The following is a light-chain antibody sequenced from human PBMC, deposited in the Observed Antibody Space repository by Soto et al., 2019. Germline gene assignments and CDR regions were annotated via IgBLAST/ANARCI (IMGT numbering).Light chain of an antibody. CDR1: SSDVGGYNY. V-gene: IGLV2-14*03. CDR3: SSYTSSSLHV. Sequence: QSALTQPASVSGSPGQSITISCTGTSSDVGGYNYVSWYQQHPGKAPKLMIYDVSNRPSGVSSRFSGSKSGNTASLTISGLQAEDDADYYCSSYTSSSLHVFGTGTKLTVL. CDR2: DVS. J-gene: IGLJ1*01.